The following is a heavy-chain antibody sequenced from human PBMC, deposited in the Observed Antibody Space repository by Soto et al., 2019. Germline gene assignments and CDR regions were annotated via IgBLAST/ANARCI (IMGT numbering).Heavy chain of an antibody. CDR2: ISSSGGST. CDR3: AKNQHAMAHDY. Sequence: EVQLLDSGGGLVQPGGSLRLSCAASGFTFSNYAMSWVRQAPGKELEWVSSISSSGGSTDYADSVKGRFTISRDNSQNTLNLQMNSLRAEDTAIYFCAKNQHAMAHDYLGPGTLVTVSS. J-gene: IGHJ4*02. CDR1: GFTFSNYA. V-gene: IGHV3-23*01. D-gene: IGHD2-8*01.